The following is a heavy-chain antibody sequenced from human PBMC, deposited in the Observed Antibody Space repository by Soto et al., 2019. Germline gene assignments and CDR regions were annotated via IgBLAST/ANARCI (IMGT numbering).Heavy chain of an antibody. Sequence: ESGGGVVQPGRSLRLSCAASGFTFSSYGMHWVRQAPGKGLEWVALISYDGSNKYYADSVKGRFTISRDNSKNTLYLQMNSLGTEDTAVYYCAKDLGHGGRGAFDIWGQGTMVTVSS. J-gene: IGHJ3*02. CDR3: AKDLGHGGRGAFDI. CDR1: GFTFSSYG. CDR2: ISYDGSNK. D-gene: IGHD7-27*01. V-gene: IGHV3-30*18.